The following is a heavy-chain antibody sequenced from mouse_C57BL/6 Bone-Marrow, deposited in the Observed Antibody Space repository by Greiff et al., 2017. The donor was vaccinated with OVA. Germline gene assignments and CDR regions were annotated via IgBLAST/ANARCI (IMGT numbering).Heavy chain of an antibody. CDR1: GFTFSSYG. Sequence: VQLKESGGDLVKPGGSLKLSCAASGFTFSSYGMSWVRQTPDKRLEWVATISSGGSYTYYPDSVKGRFTISRDNAKNTLYLQMSSLKSEDTAMYYCARPPLYYGSSYGGWYFDVWGTGTTVTVSS. V-gene: IGHV5-6*01. CDR2: ISSGGSYT. D-gene: IGHD1-1*01. CDR3: ARPPLYYGSSYGGWYFDV. J-gene: IGHJ1*03.